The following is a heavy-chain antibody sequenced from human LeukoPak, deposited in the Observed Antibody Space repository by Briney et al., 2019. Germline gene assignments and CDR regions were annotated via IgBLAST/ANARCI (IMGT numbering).Heavy chain of an antibody. Sequence: GGALRLSCAASGFIFSSYSMNWVRQAPGEGLEWVSAISGSGGSTYYADSVKGRFTISRDNAKNSLYLQMNSLRAEDTALYYCAKSWAGYSLYYFDYWGQGTLVTVSS. CDR1: GFIFSSYS. CDR2: ISGSGGST. J-gene: IGHJ4*02. CDR3: AKSWAGYSLYYFDY. V-gene: IGHV3-21*04. D-gene: IGHD6-13*01.